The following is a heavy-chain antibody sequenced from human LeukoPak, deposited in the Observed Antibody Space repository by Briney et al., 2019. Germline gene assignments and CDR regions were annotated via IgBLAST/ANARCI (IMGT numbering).Heavy chain of an antibody. J-gene: IGHJ4*02. CDR2: ITSTGNSI. Sequence: GGSLRLSCAASGFTFSDYYMSWIRQAPGKGLELVSYITSTGNSIYYADSVKGRFTISRDNAKNSLYLQMNSLRAEDTAVYYCARDQGNTPPFDFWGQGTLVTVSS. CDR3: ARDQGNTPPFDF. CDR1: GFTFSDYY. D-gene: IGHD1/OR15-1a*01. V-gene: IGHV3-11*01.